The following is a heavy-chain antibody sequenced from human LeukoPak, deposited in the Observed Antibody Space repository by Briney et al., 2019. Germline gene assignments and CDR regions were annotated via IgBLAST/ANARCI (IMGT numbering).Heavy chain of an antibody. CDR3: ARAWKTGGFDY. D-gene: IGHD1-1*01. V-gene: IGHV1-46*01. CDR2: INPSGGST. J-gene: IGHJ4*02. Sequence: ASVKVSCKASRYTFTSYYMHWVRQAPGQGLEWMGIINPSGGSTSYAQKFQGRVTMTRDMSTSTVYMELSSLRSEDTAVYYCARAWKTGGFDYWGQGTLVTVSS. CDR1: RYTFTSYY.